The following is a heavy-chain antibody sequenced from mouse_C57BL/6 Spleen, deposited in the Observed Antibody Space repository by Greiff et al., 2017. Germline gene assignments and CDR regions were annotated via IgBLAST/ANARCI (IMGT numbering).Heavy chain of an antibody. CDR3: ATRSNYDSVDY. V-gene: IGHV1-63*01. Sequence: QVQLQQSGAELVRPGASVKMSCKASGYTFTNYWIAWVKQRPGHGLEWIGDIYPGGGYTNYNEKFKGKATLTADKSSNTAYLQLSSLTSEDSAIYYCATRSNYDSVDYWGQGTSLTVSS. J-gene: IGHJ2*02. CDR2: IYPGGGYT. D-gene: IGHD2-4*01. CDR1: GYTFTNYW.